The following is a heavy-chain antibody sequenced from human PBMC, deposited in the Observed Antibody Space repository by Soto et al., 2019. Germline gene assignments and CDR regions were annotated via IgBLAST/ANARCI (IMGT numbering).Heavy chain of an antibody. D-gene: IGHD6-13*01. CDR3: ARDRIAGSKYYYGMDV. J-gene: IGHJ6*02. CDR1: GGTFSSYA. V-gene: IGHV1-69*01. Sequence: QVQLVQSGAEVKKPGSSVRVSCKASGGTFSSYAISWVRQAPGQGLEWMGGIIPIFGTENYAQKFQGRVTINADEYKSTAYMELSSLRSEDTAVYYCARDRIAGSKYYYGMDVWGHGTTVTVSS. CDR2: IIPIFGTE.